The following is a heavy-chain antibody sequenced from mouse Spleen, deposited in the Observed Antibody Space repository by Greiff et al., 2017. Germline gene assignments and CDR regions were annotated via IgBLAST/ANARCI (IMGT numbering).Heavy chain of an antibody. V-gene: IGHV1-82*01. CDR2: IYPGDGDT. CDR3: AITTVVAKDWYFDV. D-gene: IGHD1-1*01. J-gene: IGHJ1*01. Sequence: QVQLQQSGPELVKPGASVKISCKASGYAFSSSWMNWVKQRPGKGLEWIGRIYPGDGDTNYNGKFKGKATLTADKSSSTAYMQLSSLTSEDSAVYFCAITTVVAKDWYFDVWGAGTTVTVSS. CDR1: GYAFSSSW.